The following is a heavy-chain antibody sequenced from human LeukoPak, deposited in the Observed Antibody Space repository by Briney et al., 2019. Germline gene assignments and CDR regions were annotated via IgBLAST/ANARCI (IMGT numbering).Heavy chain of an antibody. Sequence: PSETLSFTCAVYGGSFSGYYWSWIRQPPGKGLEWIGEINHSGSTNYNPSPKGRVTISVDTSKNQFSLKLSSVTAADTAVYYCASSGGYWGQGTLVTVSS. CDR3: ASSGGY. CDR1: GGSFSGYY. CDR2: INHSGST. V-gene: IGHV4-34*01. J-gene: IGHJ4*02. D-gene: IGHD3-10*01.